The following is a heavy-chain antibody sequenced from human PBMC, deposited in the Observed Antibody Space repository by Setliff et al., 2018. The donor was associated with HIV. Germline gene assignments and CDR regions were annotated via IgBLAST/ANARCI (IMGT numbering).Heavy chain of an antibody. CDR2: IYTSGST. Sequence: KTSETLSLTCTVSGGSISSSDYYWSWIRQPAGKGLEWIGRIYTSGSTNYHPSLKSRVTISIDTSKNQFSLKLSSVTAADTAVYYCARDGNNYYDSSGYSNWFDPWGQGTLVTVSS. CDR1: GGSISSSDYY. J-gene: IGHJ5*02. CDR3: ARDGNNYYDSSGYSNWFDP. V-gene: IGHV4-61*02. D-gene: IGHD3-22*01.